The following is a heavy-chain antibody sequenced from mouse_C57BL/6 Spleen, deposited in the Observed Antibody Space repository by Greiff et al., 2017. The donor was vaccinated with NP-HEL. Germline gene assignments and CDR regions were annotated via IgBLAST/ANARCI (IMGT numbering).Heavy chain of an antibody. V-gene: IGHV1-26*01. Sequence: EVQLQQSGPELVKPGASVKISCKASGYTFTDYYMNWVKQSHGKSLEWIGDINPNNGGTSYNQKFKGKATLTVDKSSSTAYMELRSLTSEDSAVYYCAREECYYYGSGEYYFDYWGQGTTLTVSS. J-gene: IGHJ2*01. D-gene: IGHD1-1*01. CDR3: AREECYYYGSGEYYFDY. CDR2: INPNNGGT. CDR1: GYTFTDYY.